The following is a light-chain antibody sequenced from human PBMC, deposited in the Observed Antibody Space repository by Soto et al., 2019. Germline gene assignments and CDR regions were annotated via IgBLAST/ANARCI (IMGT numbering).Light chain of an antibody. Sequence: DIVMTQSPDSLAVSLGERATINCKSSQSVLYSSNNKNYLAWYQQKPGQPPKLLIYWASTRESGVPDRFSGSGSGTDFTLTISNLQAEDVAVYYCQQYYSTPVLTFGGGTKVEIK. V-gene: IGKV4-1*01. CDR3: QQYYSTPVLT. CDR2: WAS. J-gene: IGKJ4*01. CDR1: QSVLYSSNNKNY.